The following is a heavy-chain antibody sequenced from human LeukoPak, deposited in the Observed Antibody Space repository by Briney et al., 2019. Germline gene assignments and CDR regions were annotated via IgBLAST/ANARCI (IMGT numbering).Heavy chain of an antibody. CDR2: ISAYNGNT. D-gene: IGHD1-7*01. CDR3: SRRYNWTYDPMVGVCDP. J-gene: IGHJ5*02. V-gene: IGHV1-18*01. CDR1: GYTFTSYG. Sequence: ASVKVSCKASGYTFTSYGISWVRQAPRQGLEWMGWISAYNGNTNYAQKLQGRVTMTTDTSTSTAYMELRSLRSDGTAVFYCSRRYNWTYDPMVGVCDPWGQGTLVTVSS.